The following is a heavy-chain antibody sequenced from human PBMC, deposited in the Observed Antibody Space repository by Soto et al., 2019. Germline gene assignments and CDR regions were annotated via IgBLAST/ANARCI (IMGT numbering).Heavy chain of an antibody. CDR2: IHYTGST. CDR3: ARHLRVGACIALDI. CDR1: GGSISNYY. V-gene: IGHV4-59*08. J-gene: IGHJ3*02. D-gene: IGHD1-26*01. Sequence: QVQLQESGPGVLKPSETLSLTCTVSGGSISNYYWSWIRQPPGKGLEWIGYIHYTGSTNYNPSLKSRVSLSVDTSTNHLSLHLSSVTAADTAVYYCARHLRVGACIALDIWGQGTTVTVSS.